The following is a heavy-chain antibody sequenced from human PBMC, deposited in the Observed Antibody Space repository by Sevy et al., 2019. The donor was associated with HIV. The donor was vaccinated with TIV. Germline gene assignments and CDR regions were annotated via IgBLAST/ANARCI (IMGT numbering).Heavy chain of an antibody. V-gene: IGHV1-18*01. J-gene: IGHJ4*02. Sequence: ASVKVSCKASGYTFASEGIRWVRQAPGQGLEWMGWIGAYNGNANSAQKLQGRVTMTTDTSTSTAYMELSSLRSDDTAIYYCARVPTYYYGSATYFESWGQGTLVTVSS. CDR2: IGAYNGNA. CDR3: ARVPTYYYGSATYFES. D-gene: IGHD3-10*01. CDR1: GYTFASEG.